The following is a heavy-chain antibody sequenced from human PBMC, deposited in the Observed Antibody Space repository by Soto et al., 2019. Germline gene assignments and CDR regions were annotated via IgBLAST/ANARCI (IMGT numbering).Heavy chain of an antibody. CDR3: ARDKALWFGELLGRTDDV. J-gene: IGHJ4*02. CDR2: ISSSSSTI. D-gene: IGHD3-10*01. V-gene: IGHV3-48*01. CDR1: GFTFSSYS. Sequence: PGGSLRLSCAASGFTFSSYSMNWVRQAPGKGLEWVSYISSSSSTIYYADSVKGRFTISRDNAKNSLYLQMNSLRAEDTAVYYCARDKALWFGELLGRTDDVWGQGTRVTVPS.